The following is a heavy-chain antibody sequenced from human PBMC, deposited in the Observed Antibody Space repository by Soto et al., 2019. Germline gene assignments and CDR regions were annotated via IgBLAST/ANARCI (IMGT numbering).Heavy chain of an antibody. Sequence: VGSLRLSCAASGFTFSSYAMSWVRQAPGKGLEWVSAISGSGGSTYYADSVKGRFTISRDNSKNTLYLQMNSLRAEDTAVYYCAKEETMVRGVIIDYFDYWGQGTLVTVSS. V-gene: IGHV3-23*01. D-gene: IGHD3-10*01. CDR3: AKEETMVRGVIIDYFDY. J-gene: IGHJ4*02. CDR1: GFTFSSYA. CDR2: ISGSGGST.